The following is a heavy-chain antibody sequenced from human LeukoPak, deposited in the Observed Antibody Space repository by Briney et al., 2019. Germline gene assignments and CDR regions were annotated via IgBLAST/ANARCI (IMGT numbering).Heavy chain of an antibody. D-gene: IGHD6-13*01. CDR3: ARDWSSSCRFDY. Sequence: ASVKVSCKASGYTFTSYAMHWVRQAPGQRLEWMGWINAGNGNTKYSQKFQGRVTITRDTSASTAYMELSSLRSEDTAVYYCARDWSSSCRFDYWGQGTLVTVSS. V-gene: IGHV1-3*01. CDR1: GYTFTSYA. J-gene: IGHJ4*02. CDR2: INAGNGNT.